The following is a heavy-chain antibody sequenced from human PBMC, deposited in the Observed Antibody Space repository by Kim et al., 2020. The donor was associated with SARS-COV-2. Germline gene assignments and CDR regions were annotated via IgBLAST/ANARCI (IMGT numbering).Heavy chain of an antibody. CDR3: ARDTNRVDYGDYAAWGYYFDY. D-gene: IGHD4-17*01. CDR2: IWYDGSNK. V-gene: IGHV3-33*01. Sequence: GGSLRLSCAASGFTFSSYGMHWVRQAPGKGLEWVAVIWYDGSNKYYADSVKGRFTISRDNSKNTLYLQMNSLRAEDTAVYYCARDTNRVDYGDYAAWGYYFDYWGQGTLVTVSS. J-gene: IGHJ4*02. CDR1: GFTFSSYG.